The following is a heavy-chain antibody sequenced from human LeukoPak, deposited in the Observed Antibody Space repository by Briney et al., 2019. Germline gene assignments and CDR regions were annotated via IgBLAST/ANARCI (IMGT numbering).Heavy chain of an antibody. CDR2: IYPGDSDT. CDR3: ARVEAVVAATPLSFHY. Sequence: GESLKISCKNSGYSFTSYWIGWVCQMPGKGLEWMGTIYPGDSDTRYSPPFQGQVTISADKSISTAYLHWSSLKASDTAMYYCARVEAVVAATPLSFHYWGQGTLVTVSS. V-gene: IGHV5-51*01. J-gene: IGHJ4*02. D-gene: IGHD2-15*01. CDR1: GYSFTSYW.